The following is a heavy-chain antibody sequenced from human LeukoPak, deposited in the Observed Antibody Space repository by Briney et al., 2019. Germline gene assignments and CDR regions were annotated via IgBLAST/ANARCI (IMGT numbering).Heavy chain of an antibody. V-gene: IGHV4-30-4*02. J-gene: IGHJ3*02. Sequence: PSETLSLTCTVSGGSISSGDYYWSWIRQPPGKGLEWIGYIYYSGNTYYKPSLKSRVTISVDTSKNQFSLKLTSVTAADTAVYYCARDVCPLLHGFDMWGQGTMVTVSP. CDR3: ARDVCPLLHGFDM. CDR2: IYYSGNT. CDR1: GGSISSGDYY.